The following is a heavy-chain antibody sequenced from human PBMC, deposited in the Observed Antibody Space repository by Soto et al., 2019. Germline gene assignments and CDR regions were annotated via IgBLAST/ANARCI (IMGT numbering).Heavy chain of an antibody. CDR1: GFTFSSYG. J-gene: IGHJ6*02. CDR3: ATTQRGDFYYYYGMDV. V-gene: IGHV3-33*01. Sequence: PVGSLRLSCAASGFTFSSYGMHWVRQAPGKGLEWVAVIWYDGSNKYYADSVKGRFTISRDNSKNTLYLQMNSLRAEDTAVYYCATTQRGDFYYYYGMDVWGQGTTVTVSS. D-gene: IGHD2-21*02. CDR2: IWYDGSNK.